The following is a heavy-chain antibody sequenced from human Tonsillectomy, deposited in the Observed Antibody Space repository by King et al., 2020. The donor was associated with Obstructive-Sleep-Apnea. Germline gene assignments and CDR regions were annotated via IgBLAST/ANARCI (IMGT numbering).Heavy chain of an antibody. Sequence: TLKESGPTLVKPTQTLTLTCTFSGFSLSTSGVGVGWIRQPPGKALEWLALIYWDDDERYSPSLKSRLTITKGTSKNQVVLTMTHMDPVDTATYYCAHATLQRPLDYWGQGTLVTVSS. CDR1: GFSLSTSGVG. D-gene: IGHD6-25*01. J-gene: IGHJ4*02. CDR3: AHATLQRPLDY. V-gene: IGHV2-5*02. CDR2: IYWDDDE.